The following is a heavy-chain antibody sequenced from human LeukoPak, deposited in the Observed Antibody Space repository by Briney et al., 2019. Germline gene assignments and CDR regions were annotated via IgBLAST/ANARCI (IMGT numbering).Heavy chain of an antibody. Sequence: GGSLRLSCAASGFTFSNYWMDWVRQAPGKGLVWVSRINTDGSRTTYADSVKGRFTISRDNAKNTLYLQMNSLRADDTAVYFCARGLGGSYPFDCWGQGALVTVFS. CDR1: GFTFSNYW. J-gene: IGHJ4*02. D-gene: IGHD3-16*02. CDR2: INTDGSRT. V-gene: IGHV3-74*01. CDR3: ARGLGGSYPFDC.